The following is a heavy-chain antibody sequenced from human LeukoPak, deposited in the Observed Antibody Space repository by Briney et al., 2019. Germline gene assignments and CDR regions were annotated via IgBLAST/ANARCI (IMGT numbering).Heavy chain of an antibody. D-gene: IGHD2-2*01. CDR3: ARVPLGYCSSTSCLGRRTKRLYYFDY. J-gene: IGHJ4*02. CDR1: GFTFSSYA. V-gene: IGHV3-64*01. Sequence: PGGSLRLSCAASGFTFSSYAMHWVRQAPGKGLEYVSAISSNGGSTYYANSVKGRFTISRDNSKNTLYLQMGSLRAEDTAVYYCARVPLGYCSSTSCLGRRTKRLYYFDYWGQGTLVTVSS. CDR2: ISSNGGST.